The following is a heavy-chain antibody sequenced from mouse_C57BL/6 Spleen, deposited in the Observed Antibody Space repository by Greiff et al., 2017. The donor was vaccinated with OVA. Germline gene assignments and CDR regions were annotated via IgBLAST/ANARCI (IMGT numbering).Heavy chain of an antibody. CDR1: GYTFTSYW. J-gene: IGHJ2*01. V-gene: IGHV1-64*01. CDR3: AKVYYGSSSFDY. D-gene: IGHD1-1*01. CDR2: IHPNSGST. Sequence: VQLQQPGAELVKPGASVKLSCKASGYTFTSYWMHWVKQRPGQGLEWIGMIHPNSGSTNYNEKFKSKATLTVDKSSSTAYMQLSSLTSEDSAVYYCAKVYYGSSSFDYWGQGTTLTVSS.